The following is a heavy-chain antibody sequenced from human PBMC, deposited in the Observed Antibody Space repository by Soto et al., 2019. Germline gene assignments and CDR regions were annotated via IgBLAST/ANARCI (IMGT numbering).Heavy chain of an antibody. Sequence: LSLTCTVSGGSVSSGYYWNWIRQSPGKGLEWIGYIYHTGSTNYNPSLKSRVTISVDTSKNQFSLKLSSVTTADTAVYFCARDRMGSAPPRAWGQGTVVTVSS. V-gene: IGHV4-61*01. J-gene: IGHJ5*02. CDR3: ARDRMGSAPPRA. D-gene: IGHD6-25*01. CDR2: IYHTGST. CDR1: GGSVSSGYY.